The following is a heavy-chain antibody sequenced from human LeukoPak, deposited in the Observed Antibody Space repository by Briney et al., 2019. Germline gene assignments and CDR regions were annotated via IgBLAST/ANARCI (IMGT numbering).Heavy chain of an antibody. CDR3: AKANYYGAGTYYTIDN. V-gene: IGHV3-30*02. CDR1: GFTFSSYA. D-gene: IGHD3-10*01. CDR2: IRNDGSNR. J-gene: IGHJ4*02. Sequence: GGSLRLSCVASGFTFSSYAMHWVRQAPGKGLEWVAFIRNDGSNRYYADSVKGRFTISRDNSKNTLFLQMNSLRVEDTAVYYCAKANYYGAGTYYTIDNWGQGTLVTVSS.